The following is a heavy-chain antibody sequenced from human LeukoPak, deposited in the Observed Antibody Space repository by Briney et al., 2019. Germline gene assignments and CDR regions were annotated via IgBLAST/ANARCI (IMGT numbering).Heavy chain of an antibody. CDR1: GFTFDDYA. CDR2: ISWGGGST. V-gene: IGHV3-43D*04. J-gene: IGHJ4*02. Sequence: GGSLRLSCAASGFTFDDYAMHWVRQAPGKGLGWVSLISWGGGSTYYADSVKGRFTISGDNSKNSLYLHMNSLRAEDTALYYCAKDRSGNSYGHFDYWGQGTLVTVSS. D-gene: IGHD3-10*01. CDR3: AKDRSGNSYGHFDY.